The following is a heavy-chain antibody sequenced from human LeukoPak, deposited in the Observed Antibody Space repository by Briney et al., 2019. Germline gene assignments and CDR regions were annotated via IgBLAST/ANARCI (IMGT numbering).Heavy chain of an antibody. J-gene: IGHJ4*02. CDR1: GGSPSGDY. CDR3: ARLQGDSTAVFDF. D-gene: IGHD2-21*01. V-gene: IGHV4-59*01. Sequence: SEALSLTCTVSGGSPSGDYWSWIRQPPGKGLDWVGYIHYTGGTNYNPSLKSRVTISVDTSKNQFSLMLSSVTAADTAAYYCARLQGDSTAVFDFWGQGALVTVSS. CDR2: IHYTGGT.